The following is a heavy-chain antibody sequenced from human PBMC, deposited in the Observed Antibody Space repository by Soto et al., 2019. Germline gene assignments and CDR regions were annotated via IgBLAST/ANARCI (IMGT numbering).Heavy chain of an antibody. CDR3: ARGGSYYDSSGYYACSS. D-gene: IGHD3-22*01. V-gene: IGHV1-46*01. CDR2: INPSGGST. CDR1: GYTLTSYC. Sequence: ASVKVSCKASGYTLTSYCMHWVRQSPGQGLEWMGIINPSGGSTSYAQKFQGRVTMTRDTSTSTVYMELSSLRSEDTAVYYCARGGSYYDSSGYYACSSWGQGTLVTVSS. J-gene: IGHJ5*02.